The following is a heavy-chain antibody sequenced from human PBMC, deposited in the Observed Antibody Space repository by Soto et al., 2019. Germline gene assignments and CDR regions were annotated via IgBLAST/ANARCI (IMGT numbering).Heavy chain of an antibody. CDR1: GGSVSSGSYY. CDR2: IYYSRST. V-gene: IGHV4-61*01. D-gene: IGHD3-10*01. CDR3: ARVQRRFGCYGLDG. Sequence: PSATLSFTGTVSGGSVSSGSYYWSWIRQPPGKGLEWIGYIYYSRSTSYNPSLKSRVTISVDPTKNQFSLKQSSVTAADTAVYYCARVQRRFGCYGLDGWLQGTTGTVSS. J-gene: IGHJ6*02.